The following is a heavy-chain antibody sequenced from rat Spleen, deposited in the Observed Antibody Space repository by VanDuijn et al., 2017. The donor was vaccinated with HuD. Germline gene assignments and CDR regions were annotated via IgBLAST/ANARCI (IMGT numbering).Heavy chain of an antibody. V-gene: IGHV5-22*01. D-gene: IGHD1-2*01. CDR1: GFTFSDYY. J-gene: IGHJ3*01. CDR3: ARRGTAIPYNWFDY. Sequence: EVQLVESGGGLVQPGRSLKLSCAASGFTFSDYYMVWVRQAPKKGLEWVASISFEGSSTYYRDSVKGRFTISRDNAKSTLNLQMDSLRSEDTATYYCARRGTAIPYNWFDYWGQGILVTVSS. CDR2: ISFEGSST.